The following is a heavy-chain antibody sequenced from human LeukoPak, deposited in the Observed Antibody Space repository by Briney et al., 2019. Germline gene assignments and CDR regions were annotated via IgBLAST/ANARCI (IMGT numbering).Heavy chain of an antibody. CDR2: IYSGGST. V-gene: IGHV3-53*04. CDR3: ARGITMVRGPLDY. J-gene: IGHJ4*02. D-gene: IGHD3-10*01. Sequence: GGSLRLSCAASGFTVSSNYMSWVRQAPGKGLEWVSVIYSGGSTYYADSVKGRFTMSRHNSKNTLYLQMNSLRAEDTAVYYCARGITMVRGPLDYWGQGTLVTVSS. CDR1: GFTVSSNY.